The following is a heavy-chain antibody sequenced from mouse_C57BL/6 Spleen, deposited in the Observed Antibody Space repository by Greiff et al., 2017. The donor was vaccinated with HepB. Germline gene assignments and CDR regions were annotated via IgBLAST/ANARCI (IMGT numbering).Heavy chain of an antibody. J-gene: IGHJ3*01. CDR3: ASGRIYYDYDGFAY. CDR1: GFSLTSYG. V-gene: IGHV2-6*01. D-gene: IGHD2-4*01. Sequence: VMLVESGPGLVAPSQSLSITCTVSGFSLTSYGVDWVRQSPGKGLEWLGVIWGVGSTNYNSALKSRLSISKDNSKSQVFLKMNSLQTDDTAMYYCASGRIYYDYDGFAYWGQGTLVTVSA. CDR2: IWGVGST.